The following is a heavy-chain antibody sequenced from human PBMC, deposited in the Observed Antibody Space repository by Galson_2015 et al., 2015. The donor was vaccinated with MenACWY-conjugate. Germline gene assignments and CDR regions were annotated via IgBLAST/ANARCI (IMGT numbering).Heavy chain of an antibody. CDR2: ISSNGGST. J-gene: IGHJ3*02. CDR1: GFTFSSYA. Sequence: SLRLSCAASGFTFSSYAMHWVRQAPGKGLEYVSAISSNGGSTYYADSVKGRFTISRDNSKNTLYLQMSSLRAEDTAVYYCVKDPPHGDYEVDAFDIWGQGTMVTVSS. V-gene: IGHV3-64D*09. CDR3: VKDPPHGDYEVDAFDI. D-gene: IGHD4-17*01.